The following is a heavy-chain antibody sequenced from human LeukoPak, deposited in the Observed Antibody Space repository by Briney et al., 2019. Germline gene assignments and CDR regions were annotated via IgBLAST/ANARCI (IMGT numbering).Heavy chain of an antibody. D-gene: IGHD1-26*01. CDR2: ISGSGGGT. J-gene: IGHJ4*02. Sequence: PGGSLRLSCAASGFTFSSYAMSWVRQAPGKGLEWVSAISGSGGGTYYADSVKGRFTISRDNSKSTLYLQMNSLRAEDTAVYYCAKGKSGSYSALFDYWGQGTLVTVSS. CDR3: AKGKSGSYSALFDY. CDR1: GFTFSSYA. V-gene: IGHV3-23*01.